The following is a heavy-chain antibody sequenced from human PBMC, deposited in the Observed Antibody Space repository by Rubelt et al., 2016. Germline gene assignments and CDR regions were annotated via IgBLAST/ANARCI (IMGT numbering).Heavy chain of an antibody. V-gene: IGHV3-23*01. Sequence: GSGGGLVQPGGSLRLSCVPSEFTFSTYAMNWVRQAPGKGLEWVSSISGADGSTYYADSVKGRFTISRDSSKDTLYLQMSSLRAEDTALYYCAKSVPFWIASWTLNYDFYYSMDVWGQGTTVTVSS. D-gene: IGHD3-3*01. CDR1: EFTFSTYA. CDR3: AKSVPFWIASWTLNYDFYYSMDV. J-gene: IGHJ6*02. CDR2: ISGADGST.